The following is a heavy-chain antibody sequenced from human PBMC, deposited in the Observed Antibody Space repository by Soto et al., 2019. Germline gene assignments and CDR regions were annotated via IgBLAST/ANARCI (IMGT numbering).Heavy chain of an antibody. Sequence: GGSLRLSCTASGFTFGDYAMSWFRQAPGKGLEWVGFIRSKAYGGTTEYAGSVKGRFTISKDDSKSIAYLQMNSLKTEDTAVYYCTRRVRYYYMDVWGKGTTVTVSS. CDR1: GFTFGDYA. J-gene: IGHJ6*03. CDR3: TRRVRYYYMDV. D-gene: IGHD2-21*01. V-gene: IGHV3-49*03. CDR2: IRSKAYGGTT.